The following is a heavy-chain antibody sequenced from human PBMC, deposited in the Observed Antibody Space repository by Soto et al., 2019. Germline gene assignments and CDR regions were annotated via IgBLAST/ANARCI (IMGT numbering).Heavy chain of an antibody. CDR3: AGGPIPMVGGVIIPYFDY. Sequence: ASVKVSCKASGFTFTSSAVQWVRQARGQRLEWIGWIVVGSGNTNYAQKFQERVTITRDMSTSTAYMELNSLRAGDTAVYYCAGGPIPMVGGVIIPYFDYWGQGTLVTVSS. CDR2: IVVGSGNT. J-gene: IGHJ4*02. CDR1: GFTFTSSA. V-gene: IGHV1-58*01. D-gene: IGHD3-10*01.